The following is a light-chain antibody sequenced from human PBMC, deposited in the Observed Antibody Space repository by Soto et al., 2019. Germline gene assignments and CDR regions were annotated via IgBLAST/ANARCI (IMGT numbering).Light chain of an antibody. V-gene: IGKV3-11*01. CDR2: DTS. J-gene: IGKJ5*01. CDR1: QSLDSF. CDR3: QQRDRWIT. Sequence: ESGLTKYAATLSFSPGQSSTLSCRASQSLDSFLAWYQQKPGQPPRLLIYDTSSRATGVPARFSGSGSGTDFTLTISKLEPDDFAVYYCQQRDRWITLGQGTRLEIK.